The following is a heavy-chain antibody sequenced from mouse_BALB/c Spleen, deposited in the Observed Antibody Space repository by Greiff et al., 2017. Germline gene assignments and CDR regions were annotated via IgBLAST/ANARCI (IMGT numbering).Heavy chain of an antibody. V-gene: IGHV5-6-3*01. Sequence: EVNVVESGGGLVQPGGSLKLSCAASGFTFSSYGMSWVRQTPDKRLELVATINSNGGSTYYPDSVKGRFTISRDNAKNTLYLQMSSLKSEVTAMYYCAREGAGRWLLDYWGQGTTLTVSS. CDR3: AREGAGRWLLDY. CDR2: INSNGGST. D-gene: IGHD2-3*01. J-gene: IGHJ2*01. CDR1: GFTFSSYG.